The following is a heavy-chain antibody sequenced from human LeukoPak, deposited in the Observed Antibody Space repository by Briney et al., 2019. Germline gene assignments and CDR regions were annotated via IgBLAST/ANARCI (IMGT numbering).Heavy chain of an antibody. CDR2: IYYSGST. CDR3: ARDHYDIFTGLLDAFDI. Sequence: SETLSLTCTVSGGSISTYYRSWIRQPPGKGLEWIGYIYYSGSTKYNPSLTSRVTISLDTSKNHSSLKLCSVTAADTAVYYCARDHYDIFTGLLDAFDIWGQGTMVTVSS. J-gene: IGHJ3*02. CDR1: GGSISTYY. D-gene: IGHD3-9*01. V-gene: IGHV4-59*01.